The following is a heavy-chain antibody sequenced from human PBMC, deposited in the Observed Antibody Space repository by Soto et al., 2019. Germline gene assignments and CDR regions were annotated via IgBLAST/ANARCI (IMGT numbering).Heavy chain of an antibody. D-gene: IGHD6-6*01. Sequence: ASGKVSCKASGYTFTGYYVHWVRQAPGQGLEWMGWINPNSGGTNYAQKFQGWVTMTRDTSISTAYMELSRLRSDDTAVYYCARGGSSSDYYYYYGMDVWGHGTTVTVSS. J-gene: IGHJ6*02. V-gene: IGHV1-2*04. CDR3: ARGGSSSDYYYYYGMDV. CDR2: INPNSGGT. CDR1: GYTFTGYY.